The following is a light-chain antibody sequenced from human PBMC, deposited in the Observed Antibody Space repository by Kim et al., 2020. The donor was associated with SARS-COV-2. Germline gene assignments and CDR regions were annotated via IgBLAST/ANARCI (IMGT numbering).Light chain of an antibody. CDR2: GAS. CDR3: QQYGSSPWT. CDR1: QCVSSSY. V-gene: IGKV3-20*01. Sequence: SPGESATLSCRASQCVSSSYLAWYQQKPGQAPRLLIYGASSRATGIPDRFSGSGSGTDFTLTISRLEPEDFAVYYCQQYGSSPWTFGQGTKVDIK. J-gene: IGKJ1*01.